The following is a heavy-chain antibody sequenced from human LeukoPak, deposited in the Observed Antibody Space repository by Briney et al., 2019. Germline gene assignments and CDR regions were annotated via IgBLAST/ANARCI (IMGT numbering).Heavy chain of an antibody. J-gene: IGHJ6*03. V-gene: IGHV4-59*01. Sequence: PSETLSLTCAVYGGSFSGYYRSWIRQPPGKGLEWIGYIYYSGSTNYNPSLKSRVTISVDTSKNQFSLKLSSVTAADTAVYYCARDSSYYYGPGNYYYMDVWGKGTTVTISS. CDR2: IYYSGST. CDR1: GGSFSGYY. D-gene: IGHD3-10*01. CDR3: ARDSSYYYGPGNYYYMDV.